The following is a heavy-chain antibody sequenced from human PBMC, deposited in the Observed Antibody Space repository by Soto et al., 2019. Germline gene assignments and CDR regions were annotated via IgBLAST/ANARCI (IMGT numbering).Heavy chain of an antibody. Sequence: QVHLVQSDPEVQKPGDSVKVSCKASGYSFTNYCFAWLRQAPGQGLEWMGWISAYNGRTNYAEKLQARITLSTDTSTDTSYMELRSLRSADTAMDFCARGRRDTLRFLEWLSYFAYWGQGSLVTVSS. CDR3: ARGRRDTLRFLEWLSYFAY. CDR1: GYSFTNYC. J-gene: IGHJ4*02. CDR2: ISAYNGRT. V-gene: IGHV1-18*04. D-gene: IGHD3-3*01.